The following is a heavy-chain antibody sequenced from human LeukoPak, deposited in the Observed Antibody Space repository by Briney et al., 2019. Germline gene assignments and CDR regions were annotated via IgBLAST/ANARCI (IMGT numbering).Heavy chain of an antibody. Sequence: SQTLSLTCTVSGGSISSGGYYWSWIRQHPGKGLEWIGYIYYSGSTYYNPSLKSRVTISVDTSKNQFSLKLSSVTAADTAVYYCARASLAAAGKYYFEYWGQGTLVTVSS. J-gene: IGHJ4*02. CDR3: ARASLAAAGKYYFEY. D-gene: IGHD6-13*01. CDR2: IYYSGST. CDR1: GGSISSGGYY. V-gene: IGHV4-31*03.